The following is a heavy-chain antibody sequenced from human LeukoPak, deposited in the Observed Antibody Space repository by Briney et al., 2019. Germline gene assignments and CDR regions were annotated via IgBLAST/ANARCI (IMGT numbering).Heavy chain of an antibody. Sequence: GGSLRLSCAASGFTFSDYYMSWIRQAPWKGLEWVSYISSSSSTNYADSVKGRFTISRDNAKNSLYLQMNSLRAEDTAVYYCAREGRQGKFDPWGQGTLVTVSS. J-gene: IGHJ5*02. D-gene: IGHD3-10*01. CDR2: ISSSSST. CDR1: GFTFSDYY. V-gene: IGHV3-11*01. CDR3: AREGRQGKFDP.